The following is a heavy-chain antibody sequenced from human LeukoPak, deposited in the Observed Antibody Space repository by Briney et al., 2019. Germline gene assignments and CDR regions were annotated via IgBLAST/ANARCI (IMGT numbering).Heavy chain of an antibody. CDR2: INHSGST. CDR1: GGSFSGYY. J-gene: IGHJ4*02. D-gene: IGHD2-8*01. Sequence: PSETLSLTCAVYGGSFSGYYWSWIRQPPGKGLEWIGEINHSGSTNYNPSLKSRVTISVGKSKNKFSLKRSSVTAANTAVYYCARGHIVLMVYAAFFDYWGQGTLVTVSS. V-gene: IGHV4-34*01. CDR3: ARGHIVLMVYAAFFDY.